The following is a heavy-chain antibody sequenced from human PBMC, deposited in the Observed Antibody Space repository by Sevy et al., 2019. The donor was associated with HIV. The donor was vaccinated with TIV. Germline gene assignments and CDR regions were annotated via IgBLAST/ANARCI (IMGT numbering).Heavy chain of an antibody. CDR2: IIPIFGTA. Sequence: ASVKVSCKASGGTFSSYAISWVRQAPGQGLEWMGGIIPIFGTANYAQEFQGRVTITADKSTSTAYMELSSLRSEDTAVYYCARVDVVVVAATPTVGAFDIWGQGTMVTVSS. J-gene: IGHJ3*02. V-gene: IGHV1-69*06. CDR1: GGTFSSYA. D-gene: IGHD2-15*01. CDR3: ARVDVVVVAATPTVGAFDI.